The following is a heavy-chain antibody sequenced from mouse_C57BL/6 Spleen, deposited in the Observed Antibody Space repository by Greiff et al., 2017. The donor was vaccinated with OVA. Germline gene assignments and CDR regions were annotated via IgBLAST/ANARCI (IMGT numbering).Heavy chain of an antibody. J-gene: IGHJ4*01. CDR2: INPSSGYT. CDR1: GYTFTSYW. CDR3: ARFTTVDYYAMDY. V-gene: IGHV1-7*01. D-gene: IGHD1-1*01. Sequence: VQLQQSGAELAKPGASVKLSCKASGYTFTSYWMHWVKQRPGQGLEWIGYINPSSGYTKYNQKFKDKATLTPDKSSSTAYMQLSSLTYEDSAVYYCARFTTVDYYAMDYWGQGTSVTVSS.